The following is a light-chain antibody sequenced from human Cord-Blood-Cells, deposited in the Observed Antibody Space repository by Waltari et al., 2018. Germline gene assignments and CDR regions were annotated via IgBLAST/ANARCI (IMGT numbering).Light chain of an antibody. CDR3: CSYAGV. Sequence: QSALTLPASVSGSPGQSITLPCTGTSSDVGRYNLVSWYQQHPGKAPKLMIYEGSKRPSGVSNRFSGSKSGNTASLTISGLQAEDEADYYCCSYAGVFGGGTKLTVL. V-gene: IGLV2-23*01. J-gene: IGLJ3*02. CDR2: EGS. CDR1: SSDVGRYNL.